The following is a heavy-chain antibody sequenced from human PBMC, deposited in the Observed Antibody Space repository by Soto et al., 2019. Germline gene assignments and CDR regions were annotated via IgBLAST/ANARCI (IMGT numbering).Heavy chain of an antibody. CDR2: IKSKTDGGTT. CDR1: GFTFSNAW. J-gene: IGHJ4*03. D-gene: IGHD2-15*01. V-gene: IGHV3-15*07. Sequence: GSLRLSCAASGFTFSNAWINWVRQAPGKGLEWVGRIKSKTDGGTTDFAAPVKGRFAISRDDSKNMVYLQMNSLKTEDTAVYYCTTDSYMTMLLVSFDYWGHGTLVPVAS. CDR3: TTDSYMTMLLVSFDY.